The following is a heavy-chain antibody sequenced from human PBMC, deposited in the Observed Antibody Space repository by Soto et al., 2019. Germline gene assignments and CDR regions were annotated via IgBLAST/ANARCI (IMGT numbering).Heavy chain of an antibody. CDR1: GGSFSGYY. D-gene: IGHD3-3*01. CDR3: ARVWYDFWSCYHNWLDP. V-gene: IGHV4-34*01. J-gene: IGHJ5*02. Sequence: SETLSLTCAVYGGSFSGYYWSWIRQPPGKGLEWIGEINHSGSTNYNPSLKSRVTISVDTSKNQFSLKLSSVTAADTAVYYCARVWYDFWSCYHNWLDPWGQGTLVAVYS. CDR2: INHSGST.